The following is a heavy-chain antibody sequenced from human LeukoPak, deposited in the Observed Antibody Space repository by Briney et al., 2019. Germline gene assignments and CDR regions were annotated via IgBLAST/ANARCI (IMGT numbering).Heavy chain of an antibody. Sequence: SETLSLTCIVSGGSINNNYYYWGWIRQPPGKGLEWIGSIYYSGSTYYNASLKSRVTISVDTSKNQFSLKLSSMTAADTAVYYCARHGGFSSGWYIDYWGRGTLVTVSS. CDR2: IYYSGST. V-gene: IGHV4-39*01. CDR3: ARHGGFSSGWYIDY. CDR1: GGSINNNYYY. D-gene: IGHD6-19*01. J-gene: IGHJ4*02.